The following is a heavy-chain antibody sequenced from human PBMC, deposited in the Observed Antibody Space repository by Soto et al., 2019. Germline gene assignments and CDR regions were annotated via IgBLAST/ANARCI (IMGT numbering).Heavy chain of an antibody. J-gene: IGHJ4*02. V-gene: IGHV1-8*01. D-gene: IGHD2-21*02. CDR3: ARGVTEGVDY. CDR2: MSPRNGNT. Sequence: QVQLVQSGAEVKQPGASVKVSCKASGYTFNIFDINWVRQATGQGPEWMGWMSPRNGNTGYAQKFQDRVTMTRDASISTAYMEVSSLTSEDTAVYYCARGVTEGVDYWGQGTPVTVSS. CDR1: GYTFNIFD.